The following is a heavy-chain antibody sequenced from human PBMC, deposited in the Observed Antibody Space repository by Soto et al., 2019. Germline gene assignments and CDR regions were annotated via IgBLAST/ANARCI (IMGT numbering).Heavy chain of an antibody. CDR2: IYPGDSDT. CDR1: GYSFTSYW. CDR3: ARRPVVVVAARNAFDI. Sequence: GESLKISCKGSGYSFTSYWIGWVRQMPGKGLEWMGIIYPGDSDTRYSPSFQGQVTISADKSISTAYLQWSSLKASDTAMYYCARRPVVVVAARNAFDIWGQGTMVTASS. J-gene: IGHJ3*02. D-gene: IGHD2-15*01. V-gene: IGHV5-51*01.